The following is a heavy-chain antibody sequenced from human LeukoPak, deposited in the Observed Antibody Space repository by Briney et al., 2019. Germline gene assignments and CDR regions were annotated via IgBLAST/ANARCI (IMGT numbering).Heavy chain of an antibody. D-gene: IGHD3-22*01. V-gene: IGHV4-61*02. CDR2: IYTSGST. Sequence: PSETLSLTCTVSGGSISSGSYYWSWIRQPAGKGLEWIGRIYTSGSTNYNPSLKSRVTISLDTSKNQFSLKLSSVTAADTAVYFCARGGRLLGKFDYWGQGTLVTVSS. CDR3: ARGGRLLGKFDY. CDR1: GGSISSGSYY. J-gene: IGHJ4*02.